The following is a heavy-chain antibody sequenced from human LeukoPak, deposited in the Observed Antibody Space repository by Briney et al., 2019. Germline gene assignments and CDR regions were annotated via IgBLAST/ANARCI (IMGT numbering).Heavy chain of an antibody. CDR2: ISSSSSYI. Sequence: GGSLRLSCAASGFTFSSYSMNWVRQAPGKGLEWVSSISSSSSYIYYADSVKGRFTISRDNSKNTLYLQMNSLRADDTAVYYCAKDLYSGDYPYSLDYRGQGTLVTVSS. CDR3: AKDLYSGDYPYSLDY. V-gene: IGHV3-21*01. J-gene: IGHJ4*02. CDR1: GFTFSSYS. D-gene: IGHD3-22*01.